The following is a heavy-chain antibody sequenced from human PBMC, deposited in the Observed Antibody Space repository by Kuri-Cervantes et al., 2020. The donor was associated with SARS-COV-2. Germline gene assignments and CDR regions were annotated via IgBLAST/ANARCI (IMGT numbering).Heavy chain of an antibody. D-gene: IGHD6-13*01. CDR3: ARRDSSSWAIDY. J-gene: IGHJ4*02. Sequence: SETLSLTCAVSGYSISSGYYWGWIRQPPGKGLEWIGSIYHSGSTYYNPSLKSRVTISVGTSKNQISLKLSSVTAVDTAVYYCARRDSSSWAIDYWGQGTLVTVSS. V-gene: IGHV4-38-2*01. CDR2: IYHSGST. CDR1: GYSISSGYY.